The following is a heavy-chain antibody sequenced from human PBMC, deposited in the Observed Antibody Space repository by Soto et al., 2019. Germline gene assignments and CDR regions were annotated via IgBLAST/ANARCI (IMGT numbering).Heavy chain of an antibody. J-gene: IGHJ4*02. CDR1: GYTFTSYG. V-gene: IGHV1-18*01. D-gene: IGHD3-9*01. CDR3: ARNKYYDILTGYYGIPYYFDY. Sequence: GASVKVSCKASGYTFTSYGISWVRQAPGQGLEWMGWISAYNGNTNYAQKLQGRVTMTTDTSTSTAYMELRSLRSDDTAVYYCARNKYYDILTGYYGIPYYFDYWGQGTLVTVSS. CDR2: ISAYNGNT.